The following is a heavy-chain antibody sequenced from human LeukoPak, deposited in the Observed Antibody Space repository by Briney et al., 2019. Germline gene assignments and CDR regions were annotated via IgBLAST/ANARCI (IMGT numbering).Heavy chain of an antibody. CDR3: AKGQGEVVVVAATNYYYGMDV. J-gene: IGHJ6*02. CDR2: INSDGSST. CDR1: GFTFSSYW. V-gene: IGHV3-74*01. D-gene: IGHD2-15*01. Sequence: GGSLRLSCAASGFTFSSYWMHWVRQAPGKGLVWVSRINSDGSSTSYADSVKGRFTISRDNAKNTLYLQMNSLRAEDTAVYYCAKGQGEVVVVAATNYYYGMDVWGQGTTVTVSS.